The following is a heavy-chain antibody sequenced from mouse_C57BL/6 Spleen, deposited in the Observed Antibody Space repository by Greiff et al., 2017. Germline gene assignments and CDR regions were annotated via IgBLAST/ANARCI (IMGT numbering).Heavy chain of an antibody. Sequence: EVQGVESGGGLVKPGGSLKLSCAASGFTFSDYGMHWVRQAPEKGLEWVAYISSGSSTIYYADTVKGRFTISRDNATNTLFLQMTRLRSEDTAMYYCVRREYSNDDYFDYWGQGTTLTVSS. CDR2: ISSGSSTI. V-gene: IGHV5-17*01. CDR3: VRREYSNDDYFDY. J-gene: IGHJ2*01. D-gene: IGHD2-12*01. CDR1: GFTFSDYG.